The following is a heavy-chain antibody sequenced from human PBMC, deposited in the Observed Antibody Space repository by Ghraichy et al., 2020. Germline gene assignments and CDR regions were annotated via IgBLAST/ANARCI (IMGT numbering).Heavy chain of an antibody. V-gene: IGHV3-7*01. Sequence: GGSLRLSCAASGFTFSSYWMSWVRQAPGKGLEWVANIKQDGSEKYYVDSVKGRFTISRDNAKNSLYLQMNSLRAEDTAVYYCARGPPMITSPFSTDYFDYWGQGTLVTVSS. CDR3: ARGPPMITSPFSTDYFDY. D-gene: IGHD3-22*01. CDR1: GFTFSSYW. J-gene: IGHJ4*02. CDR2: IKQDGSEK.